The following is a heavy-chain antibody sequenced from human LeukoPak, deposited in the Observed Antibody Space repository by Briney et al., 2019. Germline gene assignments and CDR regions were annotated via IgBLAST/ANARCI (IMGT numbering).Heavy chain of an antibody. CDR3: ARVAGDSGPARPFDY. D-gene: IGHD3-10*01. CDR2: ISGSGGST. J-gene: IGHJ4*02. CDR1: GFTFSSYA. V-gene: IGHV3-23*01. Sequence: GGSLRLSCAASGFTFSSYAMSWVRQAPGKGLEWVSAISGSGGSTYYADSVKGRFTISRDNAKNSLYLQMNSLRAEDTAVYYCARVAGDSGPARPFDYWGQGTLVTVSS.